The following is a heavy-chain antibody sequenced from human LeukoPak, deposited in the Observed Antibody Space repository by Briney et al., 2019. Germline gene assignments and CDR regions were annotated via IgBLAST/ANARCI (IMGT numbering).Heavy chain of an antibody. D-gene: IGHD2-2*01. CDR2: IYYSGST. CDR3: ARRPGTTSWNYYYYGMDV. CDR1: GGSISSTNYY. V-gene: IGHV4-39*01. Sequence: PSETLSLTCTVSGGSISSTNYYWGWIRQPPGKGLEWIASIYYSGSTYYNPSLKSRVTISVDTSKNQFSLRLRSVTAADTAVYYCARRPGTTSWNYYYYGMDVWGQGTTVTVSS. J-gene: IGHJ6*02.